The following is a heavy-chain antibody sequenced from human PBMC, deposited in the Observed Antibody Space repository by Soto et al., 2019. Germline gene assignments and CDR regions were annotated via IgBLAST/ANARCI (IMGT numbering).Heavy chain of an antibody. V-gene: IGHV3-64*01. CDR2: ISSNGGRT. CDR3: ARGGSDSYFDY. J-gene: IGHJ4*02. CDR1: GFTFSRNA. Sequence: EVQLVESGGGLVQPGGSLRLSCAASGFTFSRNAMHWVRQAPGKGLEYVSAISSNGGRTYYGNSVKGRFTISRDNSKNTLYLQMGSLRAEDMAVYYCARGGSDSYFDYWGQGTLVTVSS. D-gene: IGHD2-21*02.